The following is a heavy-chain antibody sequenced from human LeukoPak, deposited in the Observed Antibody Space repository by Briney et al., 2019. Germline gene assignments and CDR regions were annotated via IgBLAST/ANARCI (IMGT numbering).Heavy chain of an antibody. J-gene: IGHJ4*02. V-gene: IGHV3-66*01. CDR1: GFTFSSYA. CDR2: IYSGGST. CDR3: ARAGRSGWYHFDY. Sequence: GGSLRVSCAASGFTFSSYAMSWVRQAPGKGLEWVSVIYSGGSTYYADSVKGRFTISRDNSMNTLYLQMNSLRAEDTAVYYCARAGRSGWYHFDYWGQGTLVTVSS. D-gene: IGHD6-19*01.